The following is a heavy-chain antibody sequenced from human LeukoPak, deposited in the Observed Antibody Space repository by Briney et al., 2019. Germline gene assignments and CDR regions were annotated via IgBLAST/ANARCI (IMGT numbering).Heavy chain of an antibody. Sequence: GGSLRLSCAASGFTVRSNYMSWVRQAPGKGLEWVSVIYSGGSTYYADSVKGRFTISRDNSKNTLYLQMNSLRGEGTAVYYCARGLVLDYWGQGTLVTVSS. CDR2: IYSGGST. V-gene: IGHV3-66*01. J-gene: IGHJ4*02. CDR1: GFTVRSNY. CDR3: ARGLVLDY. D-gene: IGHD6-19*01.